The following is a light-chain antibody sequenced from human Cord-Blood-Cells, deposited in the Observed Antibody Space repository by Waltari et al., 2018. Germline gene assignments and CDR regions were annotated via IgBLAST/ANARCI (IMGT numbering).Light chain of an antibody. CDR3: QQYDNLPIT. V-gene: IGKV1-33*01. Sequence: DIQMTQSPSSLSASVGDRVTITCQASQDISNYLNWYQQKPGKAPKLLIYDASNLEIGVPSRFSGSGSGTDFTFTISILQPEDIATYYCQQYDNLPITFCQGTRLEIK. CDR1: QDISNY. J-gene: IGKJ5*01. CDR2: DAS.